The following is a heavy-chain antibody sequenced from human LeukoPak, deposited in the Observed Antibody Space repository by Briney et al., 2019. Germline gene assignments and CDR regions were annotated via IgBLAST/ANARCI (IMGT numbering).Heavy chain of an antibody. CDR2: IYYSGST. V-gene: IGHV4-59*01. CDR1: DDSINSYY. J-gene: IGHJ4*02. Sequence: SETLSLTCTVSDDSINSYYWSWIRQPPGKGLECIGYIYYSGSTNYNPSLKSRVTISVDTSKNQFSLKLSFVTAADTAVYYCARSAYDFWSGYYAYWGQGTLVTVSS. CDR3: ARSAYDFWSGYYAY. D-gene: IGHD3-3*01.